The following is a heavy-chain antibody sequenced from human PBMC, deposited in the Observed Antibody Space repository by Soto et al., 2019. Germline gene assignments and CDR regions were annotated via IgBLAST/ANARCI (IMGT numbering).Heavy chain of an antibody. CDR3: AEYGYSHSQYCISTSCPFDY. V-gene: IGHV1-69*01. D-gene: IGHD2-2*01. Sequence: QVQLVQSGAEVKKPGSSMKVACKASGGTFSTSSISWVRQSPGHVLEWMGGIIPIFGTANYAQKFQCRVKITADESTSTSYMELSSLRSEDTGVYYCAEYGYSHSQYCISTSCPFDYWGQGTLVSVSS. J-gene: IGHJ4*02. CDR1: GGTFSTSS. CDR2: IIPIFGTA.